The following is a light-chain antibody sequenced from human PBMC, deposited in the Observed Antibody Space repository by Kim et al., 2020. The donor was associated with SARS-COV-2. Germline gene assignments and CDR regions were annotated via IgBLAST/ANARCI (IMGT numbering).Light chain of an antibody. Sequence: QSALTQPASVSGSPGQSITISCTGTSSDVGAYDYVSWFQQHPGKAAKVMIYDVNKRPSGVSNRFSGSKSGNTASLTISGLQAEDEAHYYCSSYTSSNTLVFGGGTQLTVL. CDR1: SSDVGAYDY. J-gene: IGLJ2*01. V-gene: IGLV2-14*01. CDR2: DVN. CDR3: SSYTSSNTLV.